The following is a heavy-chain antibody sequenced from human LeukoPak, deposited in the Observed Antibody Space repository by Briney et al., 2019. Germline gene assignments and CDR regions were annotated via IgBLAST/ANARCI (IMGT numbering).Heavy chain of an antibody. D-gene: IGHD3-22*01. Sequence: SETLSLTCTVSGGSISSYYWSWILQPPGKGLEWIGYIYYSGSTNYNPSLKSRVTISVDTSKNQFSLKLSSVTAADTAVYYCARTDYYDSSGYYNSVWFDPWGQGTLVTVSS. CDR3: ARTDYYDSSGYYNSVWFDP. V-gene: IGHV4-59*01. J-gene: IGHJ5*02. CDR1: GGSISSYY. CDR2: IYYSGST.